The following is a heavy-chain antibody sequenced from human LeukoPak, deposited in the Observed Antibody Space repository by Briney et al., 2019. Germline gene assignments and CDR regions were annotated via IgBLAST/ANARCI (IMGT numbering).Heavy chain of an antibody. CDR1: GGSIGSDNYY. Sequence: SETLSLTCTVSGGSIGSDNYYWGWIRQPPGKGLEWIGSIYNSGSTYYNPSLKSRVTISVDTSKNQFSLKLRSVTAADTAMYYCARAYSSSWYYNWFDPWGQGTLVTVSS. CDR3: ARAYSSSWYYNWFDP. D-gene: IGHD6-13*01. J-gene: IGHJ5*02. V-gene: IGHV4-39*07. CDR2: IYNSGST.